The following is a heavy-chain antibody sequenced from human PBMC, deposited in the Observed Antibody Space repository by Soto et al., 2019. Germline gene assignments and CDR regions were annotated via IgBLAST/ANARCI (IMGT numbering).Heavy chain of an antibody. D-gene: IGHD3-22*01. Sequence: SETLCLTYTVAGGSSISISYYWGCIRQPPGKGLEWIGSIYYSGSTYYNPSLKSRVTISVDKSKNQFSLKLTSVTAADTALYYCAKQYYDNSGYYPTHFDSRGQGTLVPVSS. CDR3: AKQYYDNSGYYPTHFDS. V-gene: IGHV4-39*07. CDR2: IYYSGST. J-gene: IGHJ4*02. CDR1: GGSSISISYY.